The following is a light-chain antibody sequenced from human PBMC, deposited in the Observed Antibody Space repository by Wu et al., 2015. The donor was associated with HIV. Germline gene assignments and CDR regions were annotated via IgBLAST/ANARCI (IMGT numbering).Light chain of an antibody. CDR2: DAS. CDR1: RSLTSSHGY. Sequence: DIVLTQSPGTLSLSPGDRATIFCKASRSLTSSHGYIGWYQQKSGQPPRLLIHDASTRAKDVPARFVGSGSGTEFSLTITTLQPEDFATYYCQQFGTWPYSFGGGT. CDR3: QQFGTWPYS. V-gene: IGKV3-11*01. J-gene: IGKJ4*01.